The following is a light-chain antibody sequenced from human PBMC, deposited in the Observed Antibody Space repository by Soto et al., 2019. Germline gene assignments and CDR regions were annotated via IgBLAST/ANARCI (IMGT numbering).Light chain of an antibody. J-gene: IGLJ2*01. Sequence: QSALTQPASVSGSPGQSITISCTGTSSDVGGFNYVSWYQQHPGKAPKLMIYEVTYRPSGVSDRFSGSKSGNTASLTISGRQAEDEANYYCSSYTTISTVVFGGGTKLTVL. V-gene: IGLV2-14*01. CDR3: SSYTTISTVV. CDR1: SSDVGGFNY. CDR2: EVT.